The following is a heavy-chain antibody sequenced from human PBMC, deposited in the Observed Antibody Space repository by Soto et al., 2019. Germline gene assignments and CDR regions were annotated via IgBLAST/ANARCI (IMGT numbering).Heavy chain of an antibody. D-gene: IGHD6-6*01. J-gene: IGHJ4*02. CDR2: IHSSGTT. CDR3: ARALYGSSSGFDC. Sequence: QVQLRESGPGLVKPSETLSLTCTVSGGSMSSYYWAWIRQPAGQGLEWIGHIHSSGTTHYNPSLKSRVTMSVDTSKNQFSLKVTSVTAADTAVYYCARALYGSSSGFDCWGQGTLVAVSS. CDR1: GGSMSSYY. V-gene: IGHV4-4*07.